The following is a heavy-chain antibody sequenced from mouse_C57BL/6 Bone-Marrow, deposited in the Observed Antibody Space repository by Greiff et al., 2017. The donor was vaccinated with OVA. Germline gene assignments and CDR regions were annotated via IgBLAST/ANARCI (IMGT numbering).Heavy chain of an antibody. CDR3: ARYKHYDYFFDY. CDR2: IRNKANGYTT. D-gene: IGHD2-4*01. J-gene: IGHJ2*01. V-gene: IGHV7-3*01. Sequence: EVQLVESGGGLVQPGGSLSLSCAASGFTFTAYYMSWVRQPPGQALEWLGFIRNKANGYTTEYSASVKGRFTSSRDNSQSILYLQMNALRAEDSATYYCARYKHYDYFFDYWGQGTTLTVSS. CDR1: GFTFTAYY.